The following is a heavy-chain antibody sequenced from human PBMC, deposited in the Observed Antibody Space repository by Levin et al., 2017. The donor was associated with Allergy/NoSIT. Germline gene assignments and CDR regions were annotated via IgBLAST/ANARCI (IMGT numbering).Heavy chain of an antibody. J-gene: IGHJ4*02. D-gene: IGHD3-22*01. CDR2: ISSSSSYI. V-gene: IGHV3-21*01. CDR1: GFTFSSYS. CDR3: ARDRTFDRDRSGYAAGY. Sequence: GESLKISCAASGFTFSSYSMNWVRQAPGKGLEWVSSISSSSSYIYYADSVKGRFTISRDNAKNSLYLQMNSLRAEDTAVYYCARDRTFDRDRSGYAAGYWGQGTLVTVSS.